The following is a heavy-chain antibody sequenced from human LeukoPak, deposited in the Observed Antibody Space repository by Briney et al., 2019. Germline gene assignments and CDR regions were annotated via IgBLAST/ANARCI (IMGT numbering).Heavy chain of an antibody. CDR2: IYYSGGT. Sequence: SETLSLTCTVSGDSISSYYWSWIRQPPGKGLEWIGYIYYSGGTDYNPSLKMRFTISGDTSNKQFSLTLRSVTAADTSVDYCARHVTISGPYDASDIWGQGTMVTVSP. D-gene: IGHD5-24*01. CDR1: GDSISSYY. CDR3: ARHVTISGPYDASDI. V-gene: IGHV4-59*08. J-gene: IGHJ3*02.